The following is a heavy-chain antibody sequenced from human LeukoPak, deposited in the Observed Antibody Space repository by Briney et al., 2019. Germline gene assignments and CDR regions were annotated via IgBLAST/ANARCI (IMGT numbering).Heavy chain of an antibody. D-gene: IGHD2-8*02. CDR1: GDSVSNYY. V-gene: IGHV4-59*08. CDR2: FYYGGRS. Sequence: SETLSLTCTVSGDSVSNYYWSWIRQPPGKGLEWVGYFYYGGRSNYSPSLTSRVTMSVDTSKNQFSLKLSSVTAADTAVYFCARYYCTGNNRYTTNWFDPWGQGTLVTVSS. J-gene: IGHJ5*02. CDR3: ARYYCTGNNRYTTNWFDP.